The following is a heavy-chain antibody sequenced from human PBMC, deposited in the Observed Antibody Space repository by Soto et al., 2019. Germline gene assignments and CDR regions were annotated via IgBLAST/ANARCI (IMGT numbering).Heavy chain of an antibody. CDR1: RGTFSSYA. D-gene: IGHD5-18*01. Sequence: QVQLVQSGAEVKKPGSSVKVSCKASRGTFSSYAISWVRQAPGQGLEWMGGIIPIFGTANYAQKFQGRVRIAADESTSTAYMELCSLRSEDTAVYYCARGVVDTAMVTGDYWGQGTLVTVSS. CDR3: ARGVVDTAMVTGDY. V-gene: IGHV1-69*12. CDR2: IIPIFGTA. J-gene: IGHJ4*02.